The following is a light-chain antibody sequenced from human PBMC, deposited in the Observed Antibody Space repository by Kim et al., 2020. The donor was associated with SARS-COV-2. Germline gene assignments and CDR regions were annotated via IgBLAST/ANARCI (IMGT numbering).Light chain of an antibody. CDR1: SLRNYY. CDR3: NSRDTSGHLWV. J-gene: IGLJ3*02. CDR2: GKN. Sequence: SSELTQDPGVSVALGQTVRITCQGNSLRNYYADWSQQKPGQAPVVVIYGKNNRLSGIPDRFSGSSSVDTASLTITGAQAEDEAVYYCNSRDTSGHLWVFGGGTQLTVL. V-gene: IGLV3-19*01.